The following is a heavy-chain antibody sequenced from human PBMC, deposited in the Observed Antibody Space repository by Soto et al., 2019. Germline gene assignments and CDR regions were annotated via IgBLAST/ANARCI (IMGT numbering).Heavy chain of an antibody. CDR1: GGTFSSYA. V-gene: IGHV1-69*01. D-gene: IGHD2-15*01. CDR2: IIPIFGTA. CDR3: ARGRDIVVVVAADQYNWFDP. J-gene: IGHJ5*02. Sequence: QEQLVQSGAEVKKPGSSVKVSCKASGGTFSSYAISWVRQAPGQGLEWMGGIIPIFGTANYAQKFQGRVTITADESTSTAYMELSSLRSEDTAVYYCARGRDIVVVVAADQYNWFDPSGQGTLVTVSS.